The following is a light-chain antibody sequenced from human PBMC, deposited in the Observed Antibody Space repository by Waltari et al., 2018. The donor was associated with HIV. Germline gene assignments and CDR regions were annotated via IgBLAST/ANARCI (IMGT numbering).Light chain of an antibody. CDR2: RNN. J-gene: IGLJ3*02. CDR3: SAWDSSLSAWL. Sequence: QAGLTQPPSVSKDLRQTATLTCTGNINNVGDQGAAWLQQHQGHPPKLLSSRNNNRPSGISERFSASRSGNTASLTITGRQPEDEADYYCSAWDSSLSAWLFGGGTKLTVL. V-gene: IGLV10-54*01. CDR1: INNVGDQG.